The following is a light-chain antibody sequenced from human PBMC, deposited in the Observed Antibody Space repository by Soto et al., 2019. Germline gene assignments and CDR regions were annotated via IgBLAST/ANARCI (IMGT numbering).Light chain of an antibody. V-gene: IGKV3-15*01. J-gene: IGKJ4*01. CDR1: QSISRN. CDR2: GAS. CDR3: QQFITGPPVT. Sequence: EIVMTQSPATLSVSPGERATLSCRASQSISRNLAWYQQKPGQAPRLLIYGASTRATGIPARFSGSGSGTDFTLTLSSLQSEDFAVYYCQQFITGPPVTFGGGTKVEIK.